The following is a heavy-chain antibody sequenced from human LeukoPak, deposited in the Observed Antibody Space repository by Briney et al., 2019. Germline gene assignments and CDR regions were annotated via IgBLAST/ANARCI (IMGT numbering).Heavy chain of an antibody. D-gene: IGHD5-18*01. V-gene: IGHV3-23*01. CDR2: IFGSGGSP. J-gene: IGHJ4*02. CDR1: GFTFGSHA. Sequence: PGGSLRLSCEASGFTFGSHAMYWVRQAPGKGLEWVAGIFGSGGSPHYADSVKGRFTISRDNSRNTVYLQINGLRADDTAVYYCGKTTVGYSSGQKPAWPVDYWGQGTLVTVSS. CDR3: GKTTVGYSSGQKPAWPVDY.